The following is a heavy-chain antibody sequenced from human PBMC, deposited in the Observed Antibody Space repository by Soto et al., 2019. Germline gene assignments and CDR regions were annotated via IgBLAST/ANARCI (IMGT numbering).Heavy chain of an antibody. Sequence: GASVKVSCKASGYTFTSYDINWVRQATGQGLEWMGWMNPNNGNTGYAQRFQGRVTMTRNTAKSTAYMELSSLRSEDTAVYYCAYLMVRGVPNFDSWGQGTLVTVSS. CDR3: AYLMVRGVPNFDS. J-gene: IGHJ4*02. V-gene: IGHV1-8*01. CDR2: MNPNNGNT. CDR1: GYTFTSYD. D-gene: IGHD3-10*01.